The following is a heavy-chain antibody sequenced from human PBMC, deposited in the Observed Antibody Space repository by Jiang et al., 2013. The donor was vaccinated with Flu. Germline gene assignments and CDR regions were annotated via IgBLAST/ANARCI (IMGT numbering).Heavy chain of an antibody. D-gene: IGHD6-6*01. CDR3: ARIGSEQQLAYYYGMDV. CDR2: IYYSGST. V-gene: IGHV4-31*03. J-gene: IGHJ6*02. Sequence: GPGLVKPSQTLSLTCTVSGGSISSGGYYWSWIRQHPGKGLEWIGYIYYSGSTYYNPSLKSRVTISVDTSKNQFSLKLSSVTAADTAVYYCARIGSEQQLAYYYGMDVVGPKGTTVTVSS. CDR1: GGSISSGGYY.